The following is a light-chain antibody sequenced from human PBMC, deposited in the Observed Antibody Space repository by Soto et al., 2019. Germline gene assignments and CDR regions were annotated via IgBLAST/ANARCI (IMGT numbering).Light chain of an antibody. V-gene: IGKV3-15*01. CDR2: GAS. J-gene: IGKJ2*01. CDR3: QQYHNWPPQYT. CDR1: QSVASN. Sequence: EIVMTQSPASLSVSPGDGATLSCRASQSVASNVAWYQQKPGQGPRLLIHGASTRAVGVPARFSGSGSGTDFTLTISSLQSEDFAVSYCQQYHNWPPQYTFGQGTKLQI.